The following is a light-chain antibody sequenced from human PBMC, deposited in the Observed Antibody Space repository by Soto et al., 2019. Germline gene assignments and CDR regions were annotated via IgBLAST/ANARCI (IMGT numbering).Light chain of an antibody. Sequence: VLTQSPGTLSLSPGDRATLSCRASQSVSTNYVAWYHQKPGQAPRLLIYGTSTRATGIPARFSGSGSGTEFTLTISSLQSEDFEVYYCQKYNNWPPWTFGQGTKVDI. V-gene: IGKV3-15*01. J-gene: IGKJ1*01. CDR2: GTS. CDR1: QSVSTN. CDR3: QKYNNWPPWT.